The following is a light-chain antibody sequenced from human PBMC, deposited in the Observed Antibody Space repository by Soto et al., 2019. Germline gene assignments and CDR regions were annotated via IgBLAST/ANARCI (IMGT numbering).Light chain of an antibody. CDR3: MQALQTPVT. J-gene: IGKJ3*01. Sequence: DIVMTQSPLSLPVTPGEPASISCKSSQSLLHSNGFNYFDWYLQKPGQSPQLLIYLGSHRASGGTDRFSGSGSGTDFTLKISRVEAEDVGVYYCMQALQTPVTFGPGTKVDIK. V-gene: IGKV2-28*01. CDR2: LGS. CDR1: QSLLHSNGFNY.